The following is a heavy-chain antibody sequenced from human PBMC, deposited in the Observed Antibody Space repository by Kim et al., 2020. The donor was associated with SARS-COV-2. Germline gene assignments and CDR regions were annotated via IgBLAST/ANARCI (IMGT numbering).Heavy chain of an antibody. CDR2: LSSSGST. Sequence: SETLSLTCTVSSGSVSTDFWSWIRQPPGKGLEWIGYLSSSGSTNYNPSLKSRVTTSVDTSKNQFSLKLSSVTAADTAVYYCARHLRRFGEFLWAMDVWGQGTTVVVS. D-gene: IGHD3-10*01. CDR1: SGSVSTDF. CDR3: ARHLRRFGEFLWAMDV. V-gene: IGHV4-59*08. J-gene: IGHJ6*02.